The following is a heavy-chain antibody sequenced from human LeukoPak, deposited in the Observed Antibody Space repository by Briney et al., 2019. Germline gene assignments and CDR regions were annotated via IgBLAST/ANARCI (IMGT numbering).Heavy chain of an antibody. J-gene: IGHJ4*02. CDR1: GGSISSYY. Sequence: SETLSLTCTVSGGSISSYYWSWIRQPAGKGLEWIGRIYTSGSTNYNPSLKSRVTISVDTSKNQFSLKLSSVPAADTAVYYCASHTSITMIVVVIKGGFFDYWGQGTLVTVSS. V-gene: IGHV4-4*07. CDR3: ASHTSITMIVVVIKGGFFDY. CDR2: IYTSGST. D-gene: IGHD3-22*01.